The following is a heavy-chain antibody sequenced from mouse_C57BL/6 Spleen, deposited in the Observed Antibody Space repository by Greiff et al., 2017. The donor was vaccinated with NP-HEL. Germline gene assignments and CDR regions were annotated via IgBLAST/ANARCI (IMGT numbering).Heavy chain of an antibody. V-gene: IGHV1-52*01. CDR3: AREGRDYDGYFDY. CDR1: GYTFTSYW. CDR2: IDPSDSET. J-gene: IGHJ2*01. D-gene: IGHD2-4*01. Sequence: QVQLQQPGAELVRPGSSVKLSCKASGYTFTSYWMHWVKQRPIQGLEWIGNIDPSDSETHYNQKFKDKATLTVDKSSSTAYMQLSSLTSEDSAVYYCAREGRDYDGYFDYWGQGTTLTVSS.